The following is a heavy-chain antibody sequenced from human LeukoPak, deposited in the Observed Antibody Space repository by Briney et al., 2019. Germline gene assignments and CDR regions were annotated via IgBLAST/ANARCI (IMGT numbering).Heavy chain of an antibody. V-gene: IGHV4-59*11. CDR1: GGSISSHY. CDR2: IYYSGST. D-gene: IGHD3-3*02. Sequence: SETLSLTCTVSGGSISSHYWSWIRQPPGKGLEWIGYIYYSGSTNYNPSLKSRVTISVDTSKDQFSLNLPSVTPADTAVYYCARLKCISATCPSRYVMDVWGQGTTVTVSS. CDR3: ARLKCISATCPSRYVMDV. J-gene: IGHJ6*02.